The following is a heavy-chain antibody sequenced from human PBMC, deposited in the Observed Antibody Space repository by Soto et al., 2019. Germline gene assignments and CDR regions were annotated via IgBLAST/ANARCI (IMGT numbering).Heavy chain of an antibody. Sequence: ASVKVSCKASGYTFTSYGISWVRQAPGQGLEWMGWISAYNGNTNYAQKLQGRVTMTTDTSTSTAYMELRSLRSDDTAVYYCARVYSGYDRDAFDIWGQGTMVTVSS. CDR2: ISAYNGNT. J-gene: IGHJ3*02. CDR3: ARVYSGYDRDAFDI. D-gene: IGHD5-12*01. V-gene: IGHV1-18*01. CDR1: GYTFTSYG.